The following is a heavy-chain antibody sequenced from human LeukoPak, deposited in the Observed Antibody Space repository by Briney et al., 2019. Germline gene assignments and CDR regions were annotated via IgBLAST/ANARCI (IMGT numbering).Heavy chain of an antibody. D-gene: IGHD4-17*01. CDR3: ARAYGDYPGGNGGHSFDI. CDR1: GGSFSGYY. Sequence: SETLSLTCAVYGGSFSGYYWSWIRQPPGKGLEWIGEINHSGSTNYNPSLKSRVTISVDTSKNQFSLKLSSVTAADTAVYYCARAYGDYPGGNGGHSFDIWGQGTMVTVSS. J-gene: IGHJ3*02. V-gene: IGHV4-34*01. CDR2: INHSGST.